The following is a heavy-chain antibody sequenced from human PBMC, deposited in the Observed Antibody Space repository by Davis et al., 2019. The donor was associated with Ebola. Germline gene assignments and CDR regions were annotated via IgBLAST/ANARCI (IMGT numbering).Heavy chain of an antibody. V-gene: IGHV4-61*01. J-gene: IGHJ6*02. CDR2: IYYSGST. CDR1: GGSVSSGSYY. CDR3: ARVYYYGMDV. Sequence: SETLSLTCTVSGGSVSSGSYYWSWIRQPPGKGLEWIGYIYYSGSTNYNPSLKSRVTISVDTSKNQFSLKLSSVTAADTAVYYCARVYYYGMDVWGQGTTVTVSS.